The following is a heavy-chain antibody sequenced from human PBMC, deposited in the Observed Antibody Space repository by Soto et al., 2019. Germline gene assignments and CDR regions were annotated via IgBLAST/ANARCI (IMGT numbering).Heavy chain of an antibody. V-gene: IGHV1-24*01. D-gene: IGHD3-9*01. CDR3: ARGFYDILTGPMGGEAFDI. J-gene: IGHJ3*02. Sequence: AAVKVSFQVSGYTLTELSMHWVRQAPGKGLEWMGGFDPEDGGTIYAQKFQGRVTMTGDTSTSTAYMELSSLRSEDTAVYYCARGFYDILTGPMGGEAFDIWGQGTMVTVSS. CDR2: FDPEDGGT. CDR1: GYTLTELS.